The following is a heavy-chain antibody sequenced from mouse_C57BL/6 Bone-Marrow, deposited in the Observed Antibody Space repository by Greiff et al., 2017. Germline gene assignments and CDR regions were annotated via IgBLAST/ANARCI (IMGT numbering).Heavy chain of an antibody. CDR2: IYPGSGST. Sequence: VQLQQPGAELVKPGASVKMSCKASGYTFTSYWITWVKQRPGQGLEWIGDIYPGSGSTNYNEKFKSKATLTVDTSSSTAYMQLSSLKSDDSAVYYCARSITCYAMDYWGQGTSVTVSS. CDR3: ARSITCYAMDY. V-gene: IGHV1-55*01. CDR1: GYTFTSYW. J-gene: IGHJ4*01. D-gene: IGHD1-1*01.